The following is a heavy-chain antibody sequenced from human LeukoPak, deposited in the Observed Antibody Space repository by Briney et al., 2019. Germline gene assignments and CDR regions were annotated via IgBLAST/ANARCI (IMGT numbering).Heavy chain of an antibody. D-gene: IGHD6-13*01. CDR3: AKDGLRIAGYDAFDI. Sequence: GGSLRLSCAASGFTFSHFAMNWVRQAPGKGLEWVSVIVDGSGNYIYYADSVKGRFTISRDNSKNTLYLQMNSLRAEDTAVYYCAKDGLRIAGYDAFDIWGQGTMVTVSS. CDR1: GFTFSHFA. CDR2: IVDGSGNYI. V-gene: IGHV3-23*01. J-gene: IGHJ3*02.